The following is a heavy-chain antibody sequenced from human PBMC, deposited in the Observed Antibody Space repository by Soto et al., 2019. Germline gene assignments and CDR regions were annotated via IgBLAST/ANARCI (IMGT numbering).Heavy chain of an antibody. J-gene: IGHJ4*02. CDR1: GFAFSQYW. Sequence: EVQFVESGGDLVQPGGSLRLSCAASGFAFSQYWINWVRQSPGKGLEWGAIMNQDGSKRYYGASVMGRFTISRDNGKNSLYLQMNSLRADDTGVYFCARDMALSGYSSEFDYGGLGTRVTVTS. CDR3: ARDMALSGYSSEFDY. D-gene: IGHD5-12*01. V-gene: IGHV3-7*01. CDR2: MNQDGSKR.